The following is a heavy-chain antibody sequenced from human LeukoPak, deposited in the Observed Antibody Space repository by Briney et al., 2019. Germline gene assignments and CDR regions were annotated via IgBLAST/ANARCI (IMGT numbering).Heavy chain of an antibody. Sequence: GGSLRLSCAASGFTFSSYWMSWVRQAPGKGLEWVANIKQDGSEKYYVDSVKGRFTISRDNAKNSLYLQMNSLRAEDTAVYYCARDQSGSYLSRGTDYWGQGTLVTVSS. CDR2: IKQDGSEK. V-gene: IGHV3-7*01. CDR1: GFTFSSYW. CDR3: ARDQSGSYLSRGTDY. J-gene: IGHJ4*02. D-gene: IGHD1-26*01.